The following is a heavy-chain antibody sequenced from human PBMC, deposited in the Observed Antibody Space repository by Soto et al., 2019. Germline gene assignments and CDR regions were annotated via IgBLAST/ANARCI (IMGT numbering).Heavy chain of an antibody. V-gene: IGHV4-59*01. J-gene: IGHJ1*01. CDR2: IYYSGST. CDR3: ARDTLHGYFQH. Sequence: PSETLSLTCTVSGGSISSYYWSWIRQPPGKGLEWIGYIYYSGSTNYNPSLKSRVTISVDTSKNRFSLKLSSVTAADTAVYYCARDTLHGYFQHWGQGTLVTVSS. CDR1: GGSISSYY.